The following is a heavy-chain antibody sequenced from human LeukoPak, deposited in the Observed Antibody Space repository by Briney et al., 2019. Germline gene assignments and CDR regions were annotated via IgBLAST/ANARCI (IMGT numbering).Heavy chain of an antibody. CDR2: ISWDGGST. J-gene: IGHJ6*03. D-gene: IGHD6-19*01. Sequence: GGSLRLSCTASGFTFDDYAMHWVRQAPGKGLEWVSLISWDGGSTYYADSVEGRFTISRDNSKNSLYLQMNSLRAEDTALYYCAKAAEAGIYYYYYYYMDVWGKGTTVTVSS. V-gene: IGHV3-43D*04. CDR3: AKAAEAGIYYYYYYYMDV. CDR1: GFTFDDYA.